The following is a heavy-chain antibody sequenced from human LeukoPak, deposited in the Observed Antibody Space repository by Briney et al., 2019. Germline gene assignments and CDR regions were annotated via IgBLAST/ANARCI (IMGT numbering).Heavy chain of an antibody. Sequence: SETLSLTCAVYGGSFSGYYWSWIRQPPGKGLEWIGEINHSGSTNYNPSLKSRVTISMDTSKNQFSLKLSSVTAADTAVYYCAREQASGDYYYYYMDVWGKGTTVTVSS. CDR3: AREQASGDYYYYYMDV. CDR1: GGSFSGYY. CDR2: INHSGST. V-gene: IGHV4-34*01. D-gene: IGHD6-19*01. J-gene: IGHJ6*03.